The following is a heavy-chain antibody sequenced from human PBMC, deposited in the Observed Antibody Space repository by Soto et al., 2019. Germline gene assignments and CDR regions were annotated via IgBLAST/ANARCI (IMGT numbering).Heavy chain of an antibody. CDR1: GYKFTTYF. CDR2: IHPSGDT. J-gene: IGHJ1*01. CDR3: VRGYCTTSPCSGDFQF. Sequence: ASVKVSCKASGYKFTTYFIHCVRQAPGQGLEWMGMIHPSGDTGYAQKFRGRVTMTIDTSTTTAYMELRNLTSEDTAVYFSVRGYCTTSPCSGDFQFWGQGTLVTVSS. V-gene: IGHV1-46*01. D-gene: IGHD2-15*01.